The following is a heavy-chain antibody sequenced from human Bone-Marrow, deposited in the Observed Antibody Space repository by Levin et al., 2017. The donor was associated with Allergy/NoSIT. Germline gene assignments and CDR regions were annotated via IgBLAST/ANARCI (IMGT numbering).Heavy chain of an antibody. CDR1: GFTFSSFE. CDR2: ISTSGRTI. D-gene: IGHD6-19*01. V-gene: IGHV3-48*03. CDR3: ARYVQVAVLDDNYYYGMDV. Sequence: PGGSLRLSCAASGFTFSSFEMNWVRQAPGKGLEWVSYISTSGRTIHYADSVKGRFTVSRDNANNSQYLQMNSLTAEDTAIYYCARYVQVAVLDDNYYYGMDVWGQGTTVTVSS. J-gene: IGHJ6*02.